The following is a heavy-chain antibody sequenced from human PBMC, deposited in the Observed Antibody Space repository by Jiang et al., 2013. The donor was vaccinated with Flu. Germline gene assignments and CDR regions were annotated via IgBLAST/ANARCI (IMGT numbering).Heavy chain of an antibody. CDR3: ARDPGVAVAAYYFDY. J-gene: IGHJ4*02. D-gene: IGHD6-19*01. V-gene: IGHV4-59*12. CDR2: IYDNGRT. Sequence: PGLVKASETLSLTCTVSGDSTSRNHWSWIRQPPGKGLEWIGWIYDNGRTKYSPSLKSRVTISVDTSKNQFSLNLSSVTAADTAVYYCARDPGVAVAAYYFDYWGQGTPVTVSS. CDR1: GDSTSRNH.